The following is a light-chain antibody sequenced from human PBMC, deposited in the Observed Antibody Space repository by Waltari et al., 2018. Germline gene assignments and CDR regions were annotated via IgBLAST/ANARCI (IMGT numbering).Light chain of an antibody. CDR1: SSDVGGFNY. Sequence: QSALTQPASVSGSPGQSITISCTGTSSDVGGFNYVSWYQQHTGEAPNLLLYDVTQRRSGVSNRFSGSKSANTASLTISGLQAGDEAHYYCSSYSSISTLVFGGGTKLTVL. CDR3: SSYSSISTLV. V-gene: IGLV2-14*03. CDR2: DVT. J-gene: IGLJ2*01.